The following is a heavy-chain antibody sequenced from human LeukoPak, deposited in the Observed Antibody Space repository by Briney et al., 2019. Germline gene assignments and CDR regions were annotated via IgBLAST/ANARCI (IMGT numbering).Heavy chain of an antibody. D-gene: IGHD2-21*01. CDR2: INPNSGGT. V-gene: IGHV1-2*06. Sequence: ASVKVSCKASGYTFTGYYMHWVRQAPGQGLEWMGRINPNSGGTSYAQKFQGRVTMTRDTSTSTVYMELSSLRSEDTAVYYCASSTNCGGDCYDSGYYYYYYMDVWGKGTTVTVSS. CDR3: ASSTNCGGDCYDSGYYYYYYMDV. J-gene: IGHJ6*03. CDR1: GYTFTGYY.